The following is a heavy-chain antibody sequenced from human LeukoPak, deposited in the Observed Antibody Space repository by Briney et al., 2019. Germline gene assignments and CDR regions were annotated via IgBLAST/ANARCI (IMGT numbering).Heavy chain of an antibody. Sequence: GGSLRLSCAASGFTFSRYWMSWVRQAPGKGLEWVANIKQDGSEKYYVDSVKGRFTISRDNAKNSLYLQMNSLRAEDTAVYYCARDGISSGLLGYWGQGTLVTVSS. CDR1: GFTFSRYW. D-gene: IGHD6-19*01. V-gene: IGHV3-7*01. CDR3: ARDGISSGLLGY. CDR2: IKQDGSEK. J-gene: IGHJ4*02.